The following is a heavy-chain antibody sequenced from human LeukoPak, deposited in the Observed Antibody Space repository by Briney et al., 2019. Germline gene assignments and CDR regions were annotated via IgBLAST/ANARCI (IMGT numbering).Heavy chain of an antibody. D-gene: IGHD2-2*01. J-gene: IGHJ4*02. CDR2: IDPSDSYI. V-gene: IGHV5-10-1*01. Sequence: GESLKISCKGSGYSFTSYWISWVRQMPGKGLEWMGRIDPSDSYINYSPSFQGHVTISADTSISTAYLQWSSLKASDTAMYYCARRQGCSSTSCPPDSWGQGTLVTVSS. CDR1: GYSFTSYW. CDR3: ARRQGCSSTSCPPDS.